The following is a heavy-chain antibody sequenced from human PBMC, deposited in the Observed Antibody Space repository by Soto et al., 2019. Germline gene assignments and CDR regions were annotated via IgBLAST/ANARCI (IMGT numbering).Heavy chain of an antibody. D-gene: IGHD3-3*01. CDR3: AKNGDFWSWGMDV. J-gene: IGHJ6*02. Sequence: PWWSLRLSCAASVFTFSTYAMTWFRQAPGKGLEWVSIISSTGDGTYYADSVKGRFTISRDNSQRTLNLQMNSLRAEDTAVYYCAKNGDFWSWGMDVWGQGTTVTVSS. CDR2: ISSTGDGT. V-gene: IGHV3-23*01. CDR1: VFTFSTYA.